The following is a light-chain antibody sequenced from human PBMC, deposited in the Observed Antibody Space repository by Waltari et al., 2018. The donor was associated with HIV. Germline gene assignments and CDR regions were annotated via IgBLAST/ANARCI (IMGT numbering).Light chain of an antibody. J-gene: IGKJ5*01. CDR3: QHLNSYPIT. V-gene: IGKV1-9*01. Sequence: DIELTQSPSFLSASVGDRVTITCRASWGIGNFLAWYQQKPGKAPKLLIYGASTLQTGVPSRFSGSGSGTEFTLTLSNLQPEDFAIYYCQHLNSYPITFGQGTRLDIK. CDR2: GAS. CDR1: WGIGNF.